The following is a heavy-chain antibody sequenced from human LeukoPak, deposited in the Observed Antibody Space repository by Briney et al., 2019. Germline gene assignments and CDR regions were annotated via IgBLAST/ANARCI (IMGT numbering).Heavy chain of an antibody. J-gene: IGHJ5*01. Sequence: SETLSLTCTVSGGSISSSIYYWGWIRQPPGKGLEWIGSMYYSGSTHYHPSLKSRVTISEDTAKNQLSLRLASVTAADTAVYYCARDHGSSNWFYYWGQGTLVTVSS. CDR1: GGSISSSIYY. CDR3: ARDHGSSNWFYY. V-gene: IGHV4-39*07. CDR2: MYYSGST. D-gene: IGHD6-13*01.